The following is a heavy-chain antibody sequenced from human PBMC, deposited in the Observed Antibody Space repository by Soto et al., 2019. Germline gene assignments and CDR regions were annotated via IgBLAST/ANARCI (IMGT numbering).Heavy chain of an antibody. V-gene: IGHV3-74*01. D-gene: IGHD2-21*01. CDR2: INSDGSRT. J-gene: IGHJ3*02. Sequence: GGSLRLSCAASGFTFSSYWIHWVRQAPGKGLVWVSRINSDGSRTNYADSVKGRFTISRDNAKNTLYLQMNSMRAEETAVYYCARGVRAAYGLDIWGQGTMVTVSS. CDR1: GFTFSSYW. CDR3: ARGVRAAYGLDI.